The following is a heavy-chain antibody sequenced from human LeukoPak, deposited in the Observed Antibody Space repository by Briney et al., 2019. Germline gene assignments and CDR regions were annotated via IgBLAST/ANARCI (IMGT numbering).Heavy chain of an antibody. CDR1: GYTFTDYY. CDR2: IHPNSGGT. Sequence: GASVKVSCKASGYTFTDYYMHWVRQAPGQGLEWMGWIHPNSGGTNSAQNLQGRVTMTRDTSITTAYMELSRLKSDDTAVYYCARQFGSGWYFDYWGQGTLVTVSS. D-gene: IGHD6-19*01. CDR3: ARQFGSGWYFDY. J-gene: IGHJ4*02. V-gene: IGHV1-2*02.